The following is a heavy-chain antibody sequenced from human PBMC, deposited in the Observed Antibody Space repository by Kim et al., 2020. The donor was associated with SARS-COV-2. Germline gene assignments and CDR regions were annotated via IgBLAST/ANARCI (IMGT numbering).Heavy chain of an antibody. CDR1: GYTFTSYG. J-gene: IGHJ6*02. Sequence: ASVKVFCKASGYTFTSYGISWVRQAPGQGLEWMGWISAYNGNTNYAQKLQGRVTMTTDTSTSTAYMELRSLRSDDTAVYYCAREGWCSSTSCYYYYYGMDVWGQGTTVTVSS. CDR2: ISAYNGNT. D-gene: IGHD2-2*01. V-gene: IGHV1-18*04. CDR3: AREGWCSSTSCYYYYYGMDV.